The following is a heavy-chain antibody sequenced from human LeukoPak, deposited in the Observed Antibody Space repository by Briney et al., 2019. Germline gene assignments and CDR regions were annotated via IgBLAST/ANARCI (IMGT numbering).Heavy chain of an antibody. D-gene: IGHD6-13*01. CDR3: ARVWQQQLVVIDY. J-gene: IGHJ4*02. V-gene: IGHV1-2*02. CDR2: INPNSGGT. Sequence: GASVKASCKASGYTFTGYYMHWVRQAPGQGLEWMGWINPNSGGTNYAQKFQGRVTMTRDTSISTAYMELSRLRSDDTAVYYCARVWQQQLVVIDYWGQGTLVTVSS. CDR1: GYTFTGYY.